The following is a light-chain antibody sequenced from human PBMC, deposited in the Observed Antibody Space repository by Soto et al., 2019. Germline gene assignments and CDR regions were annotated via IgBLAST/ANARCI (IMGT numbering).Light chain of an antibody. Sequence: DIRMTQFPSSLSASVGDRITITCQASQDINNFLNWYQQKPGKAPRLLIYDTSNVEGGVPSRFSGTGSGTDFTFTISSLQPEDIATYYCQQYENLPPTFGGGTKVEIK. CDR2: DTS. V-gene: IGKV1-33*01. J-gene: IGKJ4*01. CDR1: QDINNF. CDR3: QQYENLPPT.